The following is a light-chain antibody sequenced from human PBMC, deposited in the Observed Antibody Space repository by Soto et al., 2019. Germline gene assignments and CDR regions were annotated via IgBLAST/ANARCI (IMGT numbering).Light chain of an antibody. V-gene: IGKV3D-15*01. Sequence: EIVLTQSPATLSLSPGERATLSCRASQSVNTNLAWYQQKPGQAPRLLIHDASTRATGIPARFSGSGSGTELTLIISSLQSEDFAVYYCQQYSNWPPYTFGQGNKLDIK. CDR1: QSVNTN. CDR2: DAS. J-gene: IGKJ2*01. CDR3: QQYSNWPPYT.